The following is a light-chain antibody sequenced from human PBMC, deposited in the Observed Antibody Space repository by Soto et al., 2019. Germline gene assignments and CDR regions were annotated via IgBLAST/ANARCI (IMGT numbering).Light chain of an antibody. J-gene: IGLJ1*01. CDR1: SSDVGSYNY. V-gene: IGLV2-14*03. CDR3: ISYTTISTYV. Sequence: QSVLTQPASVSGSPGQSIAISCTGTSSDVGSYNYVSWYQHHPGKAPKVMIYDVSSRPSGVSNRFSGSKSGNTASLTISGLQAEDEADYYCISYTTISTYVFGTGT. CDR2: DVS.